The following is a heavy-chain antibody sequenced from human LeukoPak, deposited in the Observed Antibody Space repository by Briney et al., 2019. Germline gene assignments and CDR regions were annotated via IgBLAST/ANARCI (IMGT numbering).Heavy chain of an antibody. V-gene: IGHV1-69*05. CDR3: AGGVVPAASDHYYYYMDV. D-gene: IGHD2-2*01. J-gene: IGHJ6*03. Sequence: GASVKVSCKASGGTFSSYAISWVRQAPGQGLEWMGGIIPIFGTANYAQKFQGRVTITTDESTSTAYMELSSLRSEDTAVYYCAGGVVPAASDHYYYYMDVWGKGTTVTVSS. CDR1: GGTFSSYA. CDR2: IIPIFGTA.